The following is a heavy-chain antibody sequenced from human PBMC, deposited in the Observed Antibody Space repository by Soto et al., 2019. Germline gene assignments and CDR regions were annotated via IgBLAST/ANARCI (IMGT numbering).Heavy chain of an antibody. V-gene: IGHV4-39*07. CDR3: SRGRDPHKGGRS. CDR1: GGSISSGSYY. Sequence: SETLSLTCTVSGGSISSGSYYWGWIRQPPGKGLEWIGSIYYIGNTYYNPSLSNRVTISLDTSKNQFSLKLSSVTAADTVVYFCSRGRDPHKGGRSRGQGTLGTGST. J-gene: IGHJ4*02. CDR2: IYYIGNT. D-gene: IGHD3-16*01.